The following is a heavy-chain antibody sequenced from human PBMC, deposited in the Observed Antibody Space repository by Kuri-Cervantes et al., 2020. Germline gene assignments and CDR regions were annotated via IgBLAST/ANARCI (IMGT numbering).Heavy chain of an antibody. CDR1: GGSFSGYY. Sequence: SETLSLTCAVYGGSFSGYYWSWIRQPPGKGLEWIGEINHSGSTNYNPSLKSRVTISVDTSKNQFSLKLSSVTAADTAVYYCARARGLRLFDYWGQGTLVTVSS. J-gene: IGHJ4*02. CDR3: ARARGLRLFDY. V-gene: IGHV4-34*01. CDR2: INHSGST. D-gene: IGHD5-12*01.